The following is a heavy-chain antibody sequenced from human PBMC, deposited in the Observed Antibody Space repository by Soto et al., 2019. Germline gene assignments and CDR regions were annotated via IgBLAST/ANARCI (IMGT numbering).Heavy chain of an antibody. V-gene: IGHV1-2*02. CDR2: IYPHTGDT. D-gene: IGHD3-3*01. CDR1: GYIFTGYY. J-gene: IGHJ5*02. Sequence: ASVKVSCKASGYIFTGYYLHWMRQAPGQGLEWVGWIYPHTGDTNSARKFRGRVTVTSDTSISTAYMEMTRLRPDGTAVYFCARAGSADFLRSYYTWSNPPGQAPIGTVSS. CDR3: ARAGSADFLRSYYTWSNP.